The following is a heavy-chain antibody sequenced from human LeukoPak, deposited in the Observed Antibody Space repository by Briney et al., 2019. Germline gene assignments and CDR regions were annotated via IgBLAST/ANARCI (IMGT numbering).Heavy chain of an antibody. Sequence: GASVKVSCKASGYTFTSYGISWVRQAPGQGLEWMGWISAYNGNTNYAQKLQGRVTMTTDTSTSTAYMELRSLRSDDTAVYYCARDYDYSAYLEWLLYFDYWGQGTLVTVSS. D-gene: IGHD3-3*01. V-gene: IGHV1-18*01. CDR3: ARDYDYSAYLEWLLYFDY. CDR2: ISAYNGNT. J-gene: IGHJ4*02. CDR1: GYTFTSYG.